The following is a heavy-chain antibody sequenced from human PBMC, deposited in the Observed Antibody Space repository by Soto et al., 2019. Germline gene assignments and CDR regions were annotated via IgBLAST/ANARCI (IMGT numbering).Heavy chain of an antibody. V-gene: IGHV3-48*02. J-gene: IGHJ4*02. Sequence: GGSLRLSCAASGFAFSSYSMNWVRQAPGKGLEWVSYISSSSSTIYYADSVKGRFTISRDNAKNSLYLQMNSLRDEDTAVYYCARGFWSGYYTIDYWGQGTLVTVSS. CDR1: GFAFSSYS. CDR3: ARGFWSGYYTIDY. CDR2: ISSSSSTI. D-gene: IGHD3-3*01.